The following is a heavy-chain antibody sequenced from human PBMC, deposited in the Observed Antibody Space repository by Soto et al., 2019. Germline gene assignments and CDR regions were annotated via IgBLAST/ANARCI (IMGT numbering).Heavy chain of an antibody. CDR2: ISWNSGSI. J-gene: IGHJ3*02. D-gene: IGHD3-3*01. CDR3: AKVRVVIIADAFDI. V-gene: IGHV3-9*01. CDR1: GFTFDDYA. Sequence: EVQLVESGGGLVQPGRSLRLSCAASGFTFDDYAMHWVRQAPGKGLEWVSGISWNSGSIGYADSVKGRFTISRDNAKNSLYLQMNSLRAEDTALYYCAKVRVVIIADAFDIWAKGQWSPSLQ.